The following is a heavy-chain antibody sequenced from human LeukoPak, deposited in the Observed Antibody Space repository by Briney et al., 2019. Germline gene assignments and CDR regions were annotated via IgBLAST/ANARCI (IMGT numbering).Heavy chain of an antibody. J-gene: IGHJ4*02. D-gene: IGHD3-10*01. CDR3: ARVRWFGDLSQKSYYFDY. V-gene: IGHV3-53*01. Sequence: PGGSLRLSCAASGFTVSSNYMSWVRQAPGKGLEWVSLIYSGGSTYYADSVKGRFTISRDNSKNTLYLQMHSLRAEDTAVYFCARVRWFGDLSQKSYYFDYWGQGALVTVSS. CDR1: GFTVSSNY. CDR2: IYSGGST.